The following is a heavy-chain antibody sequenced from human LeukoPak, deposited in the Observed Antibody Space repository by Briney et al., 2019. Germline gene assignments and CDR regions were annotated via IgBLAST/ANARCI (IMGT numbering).Heavy chain of an antibody. J-gene: IGHJ4*02. V-gene: IGHV2-5*02. CDR2: VYWDDDK. CDR1: ACSRTKYTA. CDR3: AHSLRTEGRRGGSCYYFVS. D-gene: IGHD2-15*01. Sequence: ESGPPLVRPTETLTLTCTLSACSRTKYTAGGWIRQAPGQGLQWLAIVYWDDDKRYIPSLENRLTIFKATSKSQVLLTMTNMDPVDTGTYFCAHSLRTEGRRGGSCYYFVSLGQGSQVTVSS.